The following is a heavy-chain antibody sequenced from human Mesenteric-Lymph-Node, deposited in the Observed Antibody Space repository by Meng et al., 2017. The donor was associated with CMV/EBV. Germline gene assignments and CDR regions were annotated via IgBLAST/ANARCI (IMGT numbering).Heavy chain of an antibody. J-gene: IGHJ3*02. CDR1: GFTFSSYW. V-gene: IGHV3-7*01. CDR3: ASYCSSTSCYWSDAFDI. D-gene: IGHD2-2*01. Sequence: GESLKISCAASGFTFSSYWMSWVRQAPGKGLEWVANIKQDGSEKYYVDSVKGRFTISRDNAKNSLYLQMNSLRAEDTAVYYCASYCSSTSCYWSDAFDIWGQGTMVTVSS. CDR2: IKQDGSEK.